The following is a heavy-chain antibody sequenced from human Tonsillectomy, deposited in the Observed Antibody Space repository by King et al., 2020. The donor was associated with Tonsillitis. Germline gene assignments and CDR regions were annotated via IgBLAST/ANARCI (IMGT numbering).Heavy chain of an antibody. Sequence: VQLVESGGGLVQPGRSLRLSCTASGFTFNTYAMSWFRQAPGKGLEWGSFIRSKAYGGTVEYAASVRGKFTISRDDSKSIAYLQMNSLKTEDTAGYYCARERVTASWFDPWGQGTLVTVSS. V-gene: IGHV3-49*03. CDR1: GFTFNTYA. J-gene: IGHJ5*02. CDR3: ARERVTASWFDP. D-gene: IGHD5-18*01. CDR2: IRSKAYGGTV.